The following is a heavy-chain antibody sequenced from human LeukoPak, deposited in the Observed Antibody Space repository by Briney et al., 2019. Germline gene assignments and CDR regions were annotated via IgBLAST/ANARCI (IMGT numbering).Heavy chain of an antibody. CDR1: GFTFSDHY. Sequence: GGSLRLSCVGSGFTFSDHYMTWIRQAPGKGLEWVSYISGSGNDMYHADSVKGRFTISRDNAKKSVYLQMSGLSADDTAVYYCARGHYGLDYWGQGTLVTVSS. J-gene: IGHJ4*02. V-gene: IGHV3-11*01. CDR3: ARGHYGLDY. CDR2: ISGSGNDM. D-gene: IGHD3-16*01.